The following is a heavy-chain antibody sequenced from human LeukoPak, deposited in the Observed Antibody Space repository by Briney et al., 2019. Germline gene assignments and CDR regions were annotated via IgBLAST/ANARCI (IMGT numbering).Heavy chain of an antibody. J-gene: IGHJ3*02. D-gene: IGHD1-1*01. CDR3: ARVKASSTTGTYAFDI. Sequence: GGSLRLSCAASGFTFSSYSMNWVRQAPGKGLEWVSYISSSSSTIYYADSVKGRFTISRDNAKNSLYLQMNSLRAEDTAVYYCARVKASSTTGTYAFDIWGQGTMVTVSS. CDR1: GFTFSSYS. CDR2: ISSSSSTI. V-gene: IGHV3-48*01.